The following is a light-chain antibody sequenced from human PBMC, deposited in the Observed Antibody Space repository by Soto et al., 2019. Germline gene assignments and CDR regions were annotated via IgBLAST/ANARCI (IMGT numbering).Light chain of an antibody. CDR2: AGS. CDR1: QSISSH. J-gene: IGKJ1*01. CDR3: QQLNCYCLT. V-gene: IGKV1-39*01. Sequence: DIDMSQPPSSLSASVGDSVTITCRASQSISSHLNWYQQKPGKDPKILLYAGSSLQSGVPSRLSGSGAGRDVTLTICRLQPEDFTTYYCQQLNCYCLTFGQVAKV.